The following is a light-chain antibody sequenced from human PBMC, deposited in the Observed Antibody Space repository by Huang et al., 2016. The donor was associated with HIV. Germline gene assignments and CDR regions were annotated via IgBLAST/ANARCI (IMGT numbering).Light chain of an antibody. J-gene: IGKJ1*01. V-gene: IGKV1-39*01. CDR2: AAS. CDR3: QQSYSSSWT. CDR1: QSISGY. Sequence: DIQMTQSPSSLSASVGDRVTITCRASQSISGYLNWYQQKPGKAPKLLIYAASSLQSGVPSRFSGSGSVTDFTLTISSLQPEDFATYYCQQSYSSSWTFGQGTKVEIK.